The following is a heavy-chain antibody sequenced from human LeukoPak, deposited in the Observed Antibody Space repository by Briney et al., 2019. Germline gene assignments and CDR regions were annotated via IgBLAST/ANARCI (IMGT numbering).Heavy chain of an antibody. J-gene: IGHJ3*02. CDR1: GYTFTGYY. Sequence: ASVKVSCKASGYTFTGYYMHWVRQAPGQGLEWMGWINPNSGGTNYAQKFQGRVTMTRDTSISTAYMELSRLRSDDTAVYYCARVVTWFGELSHAFDIWGQGTMVTVSS. V-gene: IGHV1-2*02. D-gene: IGHD3-10*01. CDR3: ARVVTWFGELSHAFDI. CDR2: INPNSGGT.